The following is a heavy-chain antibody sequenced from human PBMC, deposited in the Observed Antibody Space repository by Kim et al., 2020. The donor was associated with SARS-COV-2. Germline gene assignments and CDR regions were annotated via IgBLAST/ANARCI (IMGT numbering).Heavy chain of an antibody. V-gene: IGHV5-51*01. D-gene: IGHD2-2*01. J-gene: IGHJ6*02. CDR3: ARQYCSSTSCRGLDV. CDR1: GYSFTSYW. Sequence: GESLKISCKGSGYSFTSYWIGWVRQMPGKGLEWMGIIYPGDSDTRYSPSFQGQVTISADKSISTAYLQWSSLKASDTAMYYCARQYCSSTSCRGLDVWGQGTTVTVSS. CDR2: IYPGDSDT.